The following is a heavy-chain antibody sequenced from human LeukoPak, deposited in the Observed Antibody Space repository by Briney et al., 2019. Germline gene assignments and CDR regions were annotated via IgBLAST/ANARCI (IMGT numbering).Heavy chain of an antibody. D-gene: IGHD6-19*01. CDR2: IQYDGSNK. CDR1: ELTFSSYG. CDR3: AGAGGHAFDI. J-gene: IGHJ3*02. Sequence: PGGSLRLSCPASELTFSSYGMHWARQAPGKGLKWVAFIQYDGSNKYYADSVKGRFTISRDNSKNTLYLQMNSLRAEDTAIYYCAGAGGHAFDIWGQGTMVTVSS. V-gene: IGHV3-30*02.